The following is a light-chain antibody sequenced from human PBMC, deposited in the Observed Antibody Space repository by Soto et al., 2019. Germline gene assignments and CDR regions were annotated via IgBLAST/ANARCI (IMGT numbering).Light chain of an antibody. CDR3: QHYGTSAL. J-gene: IGKJ3*01. Sequence: EIVLTQSPGTLSLSPGERATLTCRASQSVSSSYLAWYQQTPGQAPRLLIYGASNRATGIPDRFSGSGSGTDFTLTISRLDPEDFAEYYCQHYGTSALFGPGTKVDIK. CDR1: QSVSSSY. CDR2: GAS. V-gene: IGKV3-20*01.